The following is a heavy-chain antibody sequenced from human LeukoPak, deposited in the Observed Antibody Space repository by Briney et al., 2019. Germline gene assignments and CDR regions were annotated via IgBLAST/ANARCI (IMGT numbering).Heavy chain of an antibody. V-gene: IGHV4-34*01. Sequence: PSETLSLTCAVYGGSFSGYYWSWIRQPPGKGLEWIGEINHSGSTNYNPSLKSRVTISVDTSKNQFSLKLSSVTAADTAVYYCARAHDYGDYPLDYWGQGTLVTVSS. CDR2: INHSGST. J-gene: IGHJ4*02. D-gene: IGHD4-17*01. CDR3: ARAHDYGDYPLDY. CDR1: GGSFSGYY.